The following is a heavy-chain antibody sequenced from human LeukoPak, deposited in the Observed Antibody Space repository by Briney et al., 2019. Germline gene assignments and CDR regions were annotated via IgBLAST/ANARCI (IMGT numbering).Heavy chain of an antibody. V-gene: IGHV1-18*01. J-gene: IGHJ4*02. Sequence: ASVKVSCKASGYTFTSYGISWVRQAPGQGLEWMGWISAYNGNTNYAQKLQGRVTMTTDTSTSTAYMELRSLRSDDTAVYYCARAIRFSDPERNFDYWGQGTLVTVSS. D-gene: IGHD3-3*01. CDR2: ISAYNGNT. CDR1: GYTFTSYG. CDR3: ARAIRFSDPERNFDY.